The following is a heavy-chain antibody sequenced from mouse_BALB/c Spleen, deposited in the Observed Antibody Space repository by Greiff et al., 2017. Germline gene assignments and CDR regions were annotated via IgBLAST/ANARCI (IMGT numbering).Heavy chain of an antibody. CDR2: INPYNGAT. Sequence: EVQLVESGPELVKPGASVKISCKASGYSFTGYYMHWVKQSHVKSLEWIGRINPYNGATSYNQNFKDKASLTVDKSSSTAYMELHSLTSEDSAVYYCARSDRYDAPFAYWGQGTLVTVSA. CDR1: GYSFTGYY. CDR3: ARSDRYDAPFAY. J-gene: IGHJ3*01. V-gene: IGHV1-31*01. D-gene: IGHD2-14*01.